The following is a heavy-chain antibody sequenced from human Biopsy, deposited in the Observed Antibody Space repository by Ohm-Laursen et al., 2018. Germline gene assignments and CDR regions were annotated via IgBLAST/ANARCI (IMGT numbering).Heavy chain of an antibody. Sequence: SETLSLTCTVSSGSIRTGDHYWTWIRQSPGKGLEWIGNIYYSGNTDYSPSLKSRVTISVDTSNNQFSLKLRSVTAADTAVYYCARQVDFWSGYVDYWGQGTLVAVSS. CDR2: IYYSGNT. V-gene: IGHV4-39*01. D-gene: IGHD3-3*01. J-gene: IGHJ4*02. CDR1: SGSIRTGDHY. CDR3: ARQVDFWSGYVDY.